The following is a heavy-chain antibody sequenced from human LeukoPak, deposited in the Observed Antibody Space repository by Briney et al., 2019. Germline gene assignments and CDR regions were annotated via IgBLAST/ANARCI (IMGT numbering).Heavy chain of an antibody. Sequence: PGGSLRLSCAASGFSFSSYWMNWVRQAPGKGLEWVANIKQDRSEKYYVDPVKGRFTISRDNAKNSLYLQMNSLRAEDTAVYYCARDRGPDAFDIWGQGTMVTVSS. V-gene: IGHV3-7*01. CDR3: ARDRGPDAFDI. CDR2: IKQDRSEK. CDR1: GFSFSSYW. D-gene: IGHD3-10*01. J-gene: IGHJ3*02.